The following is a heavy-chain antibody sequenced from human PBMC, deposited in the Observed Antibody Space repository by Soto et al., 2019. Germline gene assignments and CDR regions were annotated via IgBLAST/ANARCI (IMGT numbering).Heavy chain of an antibody. V-gene: IGHV1-69*01. CDR2: VIPIFGTA. J-gene: IGHJ6*02. Sequence: QVQLVQSGAEVKKPGSSVKVSCKASGGTFSSYAISWVRQAPGQGLEWMGGVIPIFGTANYAQKLQGRVTITADESTSTAYMELSSLRSEDTAVYYCARAGVPAAMADYYYYYGMDVRGQGTTVTVSS. CDR3: ARAGVPAAMADYYYYYGMDV. CDR1: GGTFSSYA. D-gene: IGHD2-2*01.